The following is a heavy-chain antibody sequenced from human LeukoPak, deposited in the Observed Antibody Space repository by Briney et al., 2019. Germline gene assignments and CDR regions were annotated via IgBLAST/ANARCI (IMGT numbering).Heavy chain of an antibody. CDR2: ISSNGGST. D-gene: IGHD1-26*01. Sequence: GGSLRLSCSASGFTFSTYAMHWVRQAPGKGLEFVSAISSNGGSTFYADSVKGRFTISRDNSKDTLYLQMSSLRAEDTAVYYSVKSAYSGSYFSLDYWGQGTLVTVSS. CDR1: GFTFSTYA. J-gene: IGHJ4*02. V-gene: IGHV3-64D*09. CDR3: VKSAYSGSYFSLDY.